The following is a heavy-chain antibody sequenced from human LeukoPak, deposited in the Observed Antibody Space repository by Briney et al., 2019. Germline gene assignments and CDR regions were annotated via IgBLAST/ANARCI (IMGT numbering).Heavy chain of an antibody. CDR1: GFTFSSHA. CDR2: ISYDGSNK. V-gene: IGHV3-30-3*01. D-gene: IGHD2-2*01. Sequence: GGSLRLSCAASGFTFSSHAMHWVRQAPGKGLEWVAFISYDGSNKNYADSVKGRFTFSRDNSKNTLYLQMNSLRPEDTAVYYCARGFCTRTSCSQAGHWGQGTLVTVSS. CDR3: ARGFCTRTSCSQAGH. J-gene: IGHJ4*02.